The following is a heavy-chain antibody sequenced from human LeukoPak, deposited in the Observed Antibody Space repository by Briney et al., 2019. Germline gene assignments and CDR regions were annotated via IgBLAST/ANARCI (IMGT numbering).Heavy chain of an antibody. Sequence: PGGSLRLSCAASGFTVSSNYMSWVRQAPGKGLEWVSVIYSGGSTYYADSVKGRFTISRDNSKNTLYLQMNSLRDEDTAVYYCARVIEAGTVDYWGQGTLVTVSS. J-gene: IGHJ4*02. CDR1: GFTVSSNY. CDR2: IYSGGST. CDR3: ARVIEAGTVDY. V-gene: IGHV3-66*02. D-gene: IGHD6-19*01.